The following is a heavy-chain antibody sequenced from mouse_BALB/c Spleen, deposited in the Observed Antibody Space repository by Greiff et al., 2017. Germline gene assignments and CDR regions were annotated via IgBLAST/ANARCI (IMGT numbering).Heavy chain of an antibody. CDR3: ARDPGLGFDY. D-gene: IGHD4-1*01. V-gene: IGHV5-15*02. CDR1: GFTFSDYG. Sequence: EVQVVESGGGLVQPGGSRKLSCAASGFTFSDYGMAWVRQAPGKGPEWVAFISNLAYSIYYADTVTGRFTISRENAKNTLYLEMSSLRSEDTAMYYCARDPGLGFDYWGQGTTLTVSS. CDR2: ISNLAYSI. J-gene: IGHJ2*01.